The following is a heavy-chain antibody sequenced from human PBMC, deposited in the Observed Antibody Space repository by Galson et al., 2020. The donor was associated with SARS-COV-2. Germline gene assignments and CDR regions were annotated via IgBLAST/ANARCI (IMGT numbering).Heavy chain of an antibody. CDR2: INPSGGST. CDR1: GYTFTSYY. J-gene: IGHJ5*02. Sequence: ASVKVSCKASGYTFTSYYMHWVRQAPGQGLEWMGIINPSGGSTSYAQKFQGRVTMTRDTSTSTVYMELSSLRSEDTAVYYCARDIVVVPAAHGFDPWGQGTLVTVSS. D-gene: IGHD2-2*01. V-gene: IGHV1-46*01. CDR3: ARDIVVVPAAHGFDP.